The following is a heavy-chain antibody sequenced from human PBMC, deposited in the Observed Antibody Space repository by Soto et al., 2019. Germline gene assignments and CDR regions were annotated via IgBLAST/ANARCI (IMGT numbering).Heavy chain of an antibody. CDR1: GGSISGYY. CDR3: ARQRDQYCYTTSCHNPYYFDY. D-gene: IGHD2-2*01. J-gene: IGHJ4*02. V-gene: IGHV4-59*08. CDR2: MYNTGST. Sequence: SETLSLTCTVSGGSISGYYWSWIRQPPGKGLEWIGYMYNTGSTNYNPSLKSRVTMSLDTSKNQFSLELTSVTAADTAVFYCARQRDQYCYTTSCHNPYYFDYWGQGTLVTVSS.